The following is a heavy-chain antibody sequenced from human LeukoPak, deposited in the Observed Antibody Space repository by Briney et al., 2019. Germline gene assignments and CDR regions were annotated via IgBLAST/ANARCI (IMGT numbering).Heavy chain of an antibody. Sequence: GGSLRLSCAASGFIFSSYEMNWVRQAPGKGLEWVSYISGSGSTTHYADSVKGRFTISRDNAKNSLYLHMNSLRAEDTSVYYCARAVDPHNYDTSGFDSWGQGTLVTVSS. CDR3: ARAVDPHNYDTSGFDS. J-gene: IGHJ4*02. CDR1: GFIFSSYE. CDR2: ISGSGSTT. V-gene: IGHV3-48*03. D-gene: IGHD3-22*01.